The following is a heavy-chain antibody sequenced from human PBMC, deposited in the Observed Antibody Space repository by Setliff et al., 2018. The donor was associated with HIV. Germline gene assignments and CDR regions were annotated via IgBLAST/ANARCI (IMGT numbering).Heavy chain of an antibody. V-gene: IGHV4-38-2*02. CDR1: SYSIDSGYY. Sequence: SETLSLTCAVFSYSIDSGYYWAWIRQAPGKGLEWIGRIYNSGNTDYNPSLRSRATISVDISKNRFSLKLTSVAATDTAVYFCARDRSLRFSQSPSLNYFDSRGQGAQVTVSS. CDR3: ARDRSLRFSQSPSLNYFDS. J-gene: IGHJ4*02. D-gene: IGHD5-12*01. CDR2: IYNSGNT.